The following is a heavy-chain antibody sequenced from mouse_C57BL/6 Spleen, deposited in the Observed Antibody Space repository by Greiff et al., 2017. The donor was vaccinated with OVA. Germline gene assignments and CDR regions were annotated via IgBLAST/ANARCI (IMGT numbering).Heavy chain of an antibody. CDR1: GFTFTDYY. J-gene: IGHJ3*01. CDR3: ARSPGGAWFAY. V-gene: IGHV7-3*01. CDR2: IRNKANGYTT. Sequence: EVQLVESGGGLVQPGGSLSLSCAASGFTFTDYYMSWVRQPPGKALEWLGFIRNKANGYTTEYSASVKGRFTISRDNSQSILYLQMNALRAEDSATYYCARSPGGAWFAYWGQGTLVTVSA.